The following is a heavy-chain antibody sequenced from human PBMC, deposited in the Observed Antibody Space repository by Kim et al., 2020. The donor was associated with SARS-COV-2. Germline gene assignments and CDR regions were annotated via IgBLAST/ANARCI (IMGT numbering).Heavy chain of an antibody. Sequence: ASVKVSCKASGYTFTSYYMHWVRQAPGQGLEWMGIINPSGGSTSYAQKFQGRVTMTRDTSTSTVYMELSSLRSEDTDVYYCASRPYYDSSSGDDAFDIWGQGTMVTVSS. V-gene: IGHV1-46*01. J-gene: IGHJ3*02. CDR2: INPSGGST. CDR1: GYTFTSYY. CDR3: ASRPYYDSSSGDDAFDI. D-gene: IGHD3-22*01.